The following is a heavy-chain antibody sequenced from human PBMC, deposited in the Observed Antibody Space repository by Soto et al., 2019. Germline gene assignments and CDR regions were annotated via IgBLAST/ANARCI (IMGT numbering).Heavy chain of an antibody. CDR1: GFTFSSYA. Sequence: GGSLRLSCAASGFTSSGFTFSSYAMSWVRQAPGKGLEWVSAISGSGGSTYYADSVKGRFTISRDNSKNTLYLQMNSLRAEDTAVYYCALAMAAAFDYWGQGTLVTVSS. V-gene: IGHV3-23*01. J-gene: IGHJ4*02. CDR3: ALAMAAAFDY. D-gene: IGHD5-18*01. CDR2: ISGSGGST.